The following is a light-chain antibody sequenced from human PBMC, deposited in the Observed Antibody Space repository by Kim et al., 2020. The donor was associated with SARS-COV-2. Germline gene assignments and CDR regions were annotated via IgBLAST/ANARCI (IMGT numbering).Light chain of an antibody. Sequence: EIVLTQSPVTLSLSPGERATLSCRASQSISTYLAWYQQKPGQAPRLLIYGASNRATGFPARFSGSGSGTDFTLTISSLEPEDFAVYYCQQRFNWPLTVGGVTKVDIK. V-gene: IGKV3-11*01. CDR1: QSISTY. CDR3: QQRFNWPLT. J-gene: IGKJ4*01. CDR2: GAS.